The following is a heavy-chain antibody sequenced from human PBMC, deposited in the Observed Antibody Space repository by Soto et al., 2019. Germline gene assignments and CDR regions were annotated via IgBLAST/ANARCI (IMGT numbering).Heavy chain of an antibody. Sequence: EVQLVESGGVVVQPGGSLRLSCDASGFIFDDFSMHWVRQAPGKGLEWVSLIGRDGINTYYADSVKGRFTISRDNSKNSLYLQMTSLTTEDTALYYCAKECGDASWASYDSWGQGTLVTVSS. J-gene: IGHJ4*02. D-gene: IGHD2-2*01. CDR2: IGRDGINT. CDR3: AKECGDASWASYDS. CDR1: GFIFDDFS. V-gene: IGHV3-43*01.